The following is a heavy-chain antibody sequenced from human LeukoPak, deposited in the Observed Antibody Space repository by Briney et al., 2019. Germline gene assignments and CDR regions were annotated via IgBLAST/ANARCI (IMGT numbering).Heavy chain of an antibody. V-gene: IGHV3-9*01. Sequence: GRSLRLSCAASGFTFDDYAMHWVRQAPGKGLEWVSGISWNSGSIGYADSVKGRFTISRDNAKNSLYLQMNSLSAEDTALYYCAKVGPYYDFWSGYQDAFDIWGQGTMVTVSS. CDR1: GFTFDDYA. J-gene: IGHJ3*02. CDR3: AKVGPYYDFWSGYQDAFDI. CDR2: ISWNSGSI. D-gene: IGHD3-3*01.